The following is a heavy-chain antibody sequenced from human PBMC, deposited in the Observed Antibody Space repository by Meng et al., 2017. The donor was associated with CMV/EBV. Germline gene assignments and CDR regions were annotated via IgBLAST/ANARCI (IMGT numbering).Heavy chain of an antibody. V-gene: IGHV4-39*01. CDR1: GGSISSSSYY. J-gene: IGHJ1*01. CDR3: ARLGQYRYFQH. D-gene: IGHD3-16*01. Sequence: GSLRLSCTVSGGSISSSSYYWGWIRQPPGKGLEWIGSIYYSGSTYYNPSLKSRVTISVDTSKNQFSLKLSSVTAADTVVYYCARLGQYRYFQHWGQGTLVTVSS. CDR2: IYYSGST.